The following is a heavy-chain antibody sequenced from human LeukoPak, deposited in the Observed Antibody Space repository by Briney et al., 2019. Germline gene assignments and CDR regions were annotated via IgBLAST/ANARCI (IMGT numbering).Heavy chain of an antibody. V-gene: IGHV3-23*01. CDR3: AKDQRYWAV. CDR1: GFTFSNYA. CDR2: ISTSGAGT. D-gene: IGHD3-9*01. J-gene: IGHJ6*02. Sequence: GGSLRLSCAVSGFTFSNYATTWVRQAPGKGLEWVSGISTSGAGTYYADSVKGRFTISRDNSKNTLFLQMNSLRAEDTAIYFCAKDQRYWAVWGQGTTVTVSS.